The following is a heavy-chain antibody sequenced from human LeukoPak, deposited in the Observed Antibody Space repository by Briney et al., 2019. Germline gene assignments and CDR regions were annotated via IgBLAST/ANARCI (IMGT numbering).Heavy chain of an antibody. Sequence: ASVKVSCKASGYTFTSYGISWVRQAPGQGLEWMGWISAYNGNTNYAQKLQGRVTMTRNTSISTAYMELSSLRSEDTAVYYCARGRGGRGWFPRCDYGGQGTLSTVSS. CDR2: ISAYNGNT. J-gene: IGHJ4*02. V-gene: IGHV1-18*01. CDR1: GYTFTSYG. CDR3: ARGRGGRGWFPRCDY. D-gene: IGHD6-19*01.